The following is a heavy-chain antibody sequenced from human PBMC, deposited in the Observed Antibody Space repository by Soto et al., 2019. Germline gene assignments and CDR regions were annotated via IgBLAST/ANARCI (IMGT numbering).Heavy chain of an antibody. Sequence: GGSLRLSCAASGFTFDEYDMHWFRQAPGKGLEWVSTISWNSGNIDYADSVKGRFTISRDNAKNSLYLQMNSLRPEDTALYYCAKARAFGGVVAAFDYWGQGTLVTVSS. CDR3: AKARAFGGVVAAFDY. V-gene: IGHV3-9*01. CDR1: GFTFDEYD. CDR2: ISWNSGNI. D-gene: IGHD3-16*02. J-gene: IGHJ4*02.